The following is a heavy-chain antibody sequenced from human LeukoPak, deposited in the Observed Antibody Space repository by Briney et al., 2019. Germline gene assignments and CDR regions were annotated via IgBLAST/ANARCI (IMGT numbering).Heavy chain of an antibody. V-gene: IGHV1-2*02. J-gene: IGHJ6*03. D-gene: IGHD5-18*01. CDR2: INPNSGGT. Sequence: GASVKVSCKASVYTFTGYYMHWVGQAPGQGREWMGWINPNSGGTNYAQMFQGRVTMTRDTSISTAYMELSRLRSDDTAVYYCARDRRGYSYEDYYYYVDVWGKGTTVTVSS. CDR1: VYTFTGYY. CDR3: ARDRRGYSYEDYYYYVDV.